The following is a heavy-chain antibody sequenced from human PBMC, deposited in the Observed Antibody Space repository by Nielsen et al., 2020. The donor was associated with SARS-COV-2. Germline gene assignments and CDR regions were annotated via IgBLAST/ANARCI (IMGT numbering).Heavy chain of an antibody. CDR2: ISGSGGST. D-gene: IGHD2-2*01. CDR3: ARDLGYCSSTSCYDAFDI. J-gene: IGHJ3*02. Sequence: WIRQPPGKGLEWVSAISGSGGSTYYADSVKGRFTISRDNSKNTLYLQMNSLRAEDTAVYYCARDLGYCSSTSCYDAFDIWGQGTMVTVSS. V-gene: IGHV3-23*01.